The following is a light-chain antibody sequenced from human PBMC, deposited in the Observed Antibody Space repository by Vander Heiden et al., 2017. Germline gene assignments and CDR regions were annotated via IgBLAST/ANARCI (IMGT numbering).Light chain of an antibody. CDR2: EAS. V-gene: IGKV1-5*03. Sequence: DIQMTQSPAILSASVGDRVTITCRASQSISSSLAWYQQQPGNAPKLLIYEASTVQSGVTSRFSGRASGTEFTLTISSLQPDDFATYYCHQYKPYATFGQGTKVEIK. J-gene: IGKJ1*01. CDR3: HQYKPYAT. CDR1: QSISSS.